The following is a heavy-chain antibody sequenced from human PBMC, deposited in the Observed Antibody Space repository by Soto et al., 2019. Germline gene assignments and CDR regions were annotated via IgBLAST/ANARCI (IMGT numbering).Heavy chain of an antibody. CDR2: IFSNDEK. D-gene: IGHD5-12*01. Sequence: SGPTLVNPTEPLTLTCTVSGFSLSNARMGVSWIGQPPGKALEWLAHIFSNDEKSYSTSLKSRLTISKDTSKSQVVLTMTNMDPVDTATYYCARTVRWLQFWAGPYYFDYWGQGTLVTVSS. CDR1: GFSLSNARMG. V-gene: IGHV2-26*01. J-gene: IGHJ4*02. CDR3: ARTVRWLQFWAGPYYFDY.